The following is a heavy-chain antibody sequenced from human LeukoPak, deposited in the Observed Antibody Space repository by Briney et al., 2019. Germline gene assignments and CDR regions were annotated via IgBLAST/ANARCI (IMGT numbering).Heavy chain of an antibody. CDR2: TYYTSMLYS. Sequence: SQTLSLTCAISGDTVSSNSATWNWVRQSPSRGLEWLGRTYYTSMLYSDYEGSVKSRITINPDTSKNQFSLQLNSVTPEDTAVYYCARIGHPWGIEDAFDIWGQGTMVTVSS. V-gene: IGHV6-1*01. CDR1: GDTVSSNSAT. CDR3: ARIGHPWGIEDAFDI. J-gene: IGHJ3*02. D-gene: IGHD3-16*01.